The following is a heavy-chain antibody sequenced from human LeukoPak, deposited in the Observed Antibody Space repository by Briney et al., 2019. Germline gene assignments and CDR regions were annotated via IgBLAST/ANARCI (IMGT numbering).Heavy chain of an antibody. CDR3: ERGYLVYDFWSGYYLDY. CDR2: MNPNSGNT. CDR1: GYTFTSYD. D-gene: IGHD3-3*01. Sequence: GASVKVSCKASGYTFTSYDINWVRQATGQGLEWMGWMNPNSGNTGYAQKFQGRVTMTRNTSISTAYMELSSLRSEDTAVYYCERGYLVYDFWSGYYLDYWGQGTLVTVSS. J-gene: IGHJ4*02. V-gene: IGHV1-8*01.